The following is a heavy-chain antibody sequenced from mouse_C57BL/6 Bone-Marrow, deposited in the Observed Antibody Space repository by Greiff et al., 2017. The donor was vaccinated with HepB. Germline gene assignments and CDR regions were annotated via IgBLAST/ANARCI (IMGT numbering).Heavy chain of an antibody. V-gene: IGHV2-2*01. Sequence: QVQLKQSGPGLVQPSQSLSITCAVSGFSLTRYGVHWVRQSPGKGLEWLGVIWSGGSTDYNAAFISRLSISKDNSKSQVFFKMNSLQADDTAIYYCARTFPPSQLRRDMDYWGQGTSVTVSS. CDR1: GFSLTRYG. CDR3: ARTFPPSQLRRDMDY. D-gene: IGHD2-4*01. CDR2: IWSGGST. J-gene: IGHJ4*01.